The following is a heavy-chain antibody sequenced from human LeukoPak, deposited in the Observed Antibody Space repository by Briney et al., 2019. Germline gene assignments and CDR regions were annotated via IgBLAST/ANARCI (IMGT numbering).Heavy chain of an antibody. CDR3: ARHPKEGPSDRSGYINAFDI. CDR1: GGSISSYF. V-gene: IGHV4-59*08. Sequence: SETLSLTCTVSGGSISSYFWNWIRQPPGKGLEWIGFVYYSGSRNYNPSLNSRVTISQDTSKNQFSLEVPSVTAADTAVYYCARHPKEGPSDRSGYINAFDIWGQGTMVTVSS. J-gene: IGHJ3*02. D-gene: IGHD3-22*01. CDR2: VYYSGSR.